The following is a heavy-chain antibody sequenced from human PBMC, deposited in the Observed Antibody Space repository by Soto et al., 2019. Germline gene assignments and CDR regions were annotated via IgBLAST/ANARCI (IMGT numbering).Heavy chain of an antibody. CDR3: ARNSGSYARGLDY. V-gene: IGHV3-72*01. J-gene: IGHJ4*02. CDR1: GFTFSDHY. CDR2: IRNKANSYNT. D-gene: IGHD1-26*01. Sequence: EVQLVESGGGLVQPGGSLRLSCAASGFTFSDHYMEWVRQAPGKGLEWVGRIRNKANSYNTEYAATVKGRLTSSRDDSRISLYLQMNSLKTEDTAVFYCARNSGSYARGLDYWGQGTPVIVSS.